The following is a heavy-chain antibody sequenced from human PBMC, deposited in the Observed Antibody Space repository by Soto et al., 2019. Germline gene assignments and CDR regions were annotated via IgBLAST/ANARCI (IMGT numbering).Heavy chain of an antibody. V-gene: IGHV3-23*01. CDR3: AKGVGHYYDRSGYSYFDH. J-gene: IGHJ4*02. D-gene: IGHD3-22*01. CDR2: ISGSGGST. CDR1: GFTFSSYA. Sequence: EVQLLESGGGLVQPGGSLRLSCAASGFTFSSYAMSWVRQAPGKGLEWVSAISGSGGSTYYADSVKGRFTISRDNSKNTVYLQMNSLRAEDTAVYYCAKGVGHYYDRSGYSYFDHWGQGTLVTVSS.